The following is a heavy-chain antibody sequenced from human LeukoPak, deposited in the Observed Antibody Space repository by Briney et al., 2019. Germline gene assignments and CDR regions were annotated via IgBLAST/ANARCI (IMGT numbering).Heavy chain of an antibody. Sequence: SETLSLTCTVSGGSISSYYWSWIRQPPGKGLEWIGYIYYSGSTNYNPSLKSRVTISVDTSKNQFSLKRSSVTAADTAVYYCARDRSYGYGNFDYWGQGTLVTVSS. D-gene: IGHD5-18*01. J-gene: IGHJ4*02. CDR3: ARDRSYGYGNFDY. CDR1: GGSISSYY. V-gene: IGHV4-59*01. CDR2: IYYSGST.